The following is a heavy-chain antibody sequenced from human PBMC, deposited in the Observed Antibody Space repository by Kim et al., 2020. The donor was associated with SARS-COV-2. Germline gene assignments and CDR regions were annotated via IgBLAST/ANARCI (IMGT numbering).Heavy chain of an antibody. V-gene: IGHV3-30*04. CDR3: ARESWGDCSSTSCYYYYG. CDR2: ISYDGSNK. D-gene: IGHD2-2*01. CDR1: GFTFSSYA. J-gene: IGHJ6*01. Sequence: GGSLRLSCAASGFTFSSYAMHWVRQAPGKGLEWVAVISYDGSNKYYADSVKGRFTISRDNSKNTLYLQMNSLRAEDTAVYYCARESWGDCSSTSCYYYYG.